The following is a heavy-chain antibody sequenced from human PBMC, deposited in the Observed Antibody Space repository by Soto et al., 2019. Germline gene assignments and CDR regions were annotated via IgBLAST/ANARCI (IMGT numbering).Heavy chain of an antibody. CDR3: ARVHYLATAMVPPNLDV. J-gene: IGHJ6*02. CDR1: GVQVRYHN. Sequence: GGPLRCCDTDRGVQVRYHNISRAPRTPRKGLEWVSCISSNSRNMYYADSVKGRLTISRDNAKKLLYLQMKSLRAEDTAVYYCARVHYLATAMVPPNLDVWGQGSPGTVAS. V-gene: IGHV3-21*01. D-gene: IGHD5-18*01. CDR2: ISSNSRNM.